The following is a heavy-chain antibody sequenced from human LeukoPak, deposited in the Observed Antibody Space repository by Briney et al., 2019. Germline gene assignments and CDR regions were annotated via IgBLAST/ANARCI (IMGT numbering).Heavy chain of an antibody. D-gene: IGHD5-24*01. CDR3: ARERLQFTFDY. J-gene: IGHJ4*02. CDR1: GFTFSSYA. Sequence: PGGSLRLSCAASGFTFSSYAMHWVRQAPGKGLEWVAVISYDGSNKYYADSVKGRFTISRDNSKNTLYLQMSSLRAEDTAVYYCARERLQFTFDYWGQGTLVTVSS. CDR2: ISYDGSNK. V-gene: IGHV3-30-3*01.